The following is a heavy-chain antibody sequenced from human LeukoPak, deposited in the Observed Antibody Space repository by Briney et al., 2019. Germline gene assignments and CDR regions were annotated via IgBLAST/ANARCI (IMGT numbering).Heavy chain of an antibody. V-gene: IGHV4-61*02. J-gene: IGHJ4*02. CDR1: GGSFSSDFYY. Sequence: SETLSLTCAFSGGSFSSDFYYWSWIRQPAGKGLEWIGRIYTSGSTNYNPSLKSRVTMSVDTSKNQFSLKVSSVTAADTAVYYCARGRAGRTDNFDYWGQGTLVTVSS. CDR3: ARGRAGRTDNFDY. D-gene: IGHD6-13*01. CDR2: IYTSGST.